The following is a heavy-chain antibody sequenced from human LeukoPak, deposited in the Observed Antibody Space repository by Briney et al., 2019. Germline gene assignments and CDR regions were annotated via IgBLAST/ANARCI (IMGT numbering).Heavy chain of an antibody. J-gene: IGHJ6*02. V-gene: IGHV3-74*01. CDR1: GFTFSSYW. CDR3: ATGLAVAGTGYYYYGMDV. CDR2: INSDGSST. D-gene: IGHD6-19*01. Sequence: GGSLRLSCAASGFTFSSYWMHWVRQAPGKGLVWVSRINSDGSSTSYADSVKGRFTISRDNAKNTMYLQMNSLRAEDTAVYYCATGLAVAGTGYYYYGMDVWGQGTTVTVSS.